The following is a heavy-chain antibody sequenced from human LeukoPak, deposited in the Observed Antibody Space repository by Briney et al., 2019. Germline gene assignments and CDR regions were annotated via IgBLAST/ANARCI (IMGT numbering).Heavy chain of an antibody. CDR3: ARDLTIAAANYYFDN. D-gene: IGHD6-13*01. CDR2: ISYDGSNK. CDR1: GFTFSSYG. J-gene: IGHJ4*02. Sequence: GGSLRLSCAASGFTFSSYGMHWVRQAPGKGLEWVAVISYDGSNKYYADSVKGRLTISRDNSKNTLYLQMNSLRAEDTAMYYCARDLTIAAANYYFDNWGQGTLVTVSS. V-gene: IGHV3-30*03.